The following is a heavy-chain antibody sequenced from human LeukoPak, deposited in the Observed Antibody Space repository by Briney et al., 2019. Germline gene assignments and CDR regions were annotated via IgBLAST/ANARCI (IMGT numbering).Heavy chain of an antibody. D-gene: IGHD3-10*01. Sequence: GGSLRLSCATSGFTFSDYYMSWIRQAPGKGLEWVSYISSSGSTIYYADSVKGRFTISRDNAKNSLYLQMNSLRAEDTAVYYCARAMVRGVPLDYWGQGTLVTVSS. V-gene: IGHV3-11*01. J-gene: IGHJ4*02. CDR2: ISSSGSTI. CDR3: ARAMVRGVPLDY. CDR1: GFTFSDYY.